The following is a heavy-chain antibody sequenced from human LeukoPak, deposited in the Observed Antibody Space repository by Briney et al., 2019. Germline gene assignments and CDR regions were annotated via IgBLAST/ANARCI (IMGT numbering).Heavy chain of an antibody. D-gene: IGHD5-24*01. CDR2: IYDSGNT. CDR1: GGSTSSGGYF. Sequence: SQTLSLTCTVSGGSTSSGGYFWTWTRQPAGKGLDWIGHIYDSGNTNYNPSLWSRVTISVDTSKNEFSLKLSSVTAADTAVYFCARGRRRDRDVYKSPGSWFDSWGQGTLVTVSS. CDR3: ARGRRRDRDVYKSPGSWFDS. J-gene: IGHJ5*01. V-gene: IGHV4-61*09.